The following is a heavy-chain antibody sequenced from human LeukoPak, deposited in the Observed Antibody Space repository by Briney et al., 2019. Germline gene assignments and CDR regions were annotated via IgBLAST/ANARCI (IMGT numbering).Heavy chain of an antibody. CDR2: IGSNGSKK. Sequence: GRSLRVSCAASGLSFSNYVFHWVRHSPDKGLEWVALIGSNGSKKYYSDSVQGRFTISRDNAKNTLFLEMNSLRGDDSAVYYCARQMTTTRLFDSWGQGTLVIVSS. CDR1: GLSFSNYV. V-gene: IGHV3-30*04. CDR3: ARQMTTTRLFDS. J-gene: IGHJ4*02. D-gene: IGHD1-14*01.